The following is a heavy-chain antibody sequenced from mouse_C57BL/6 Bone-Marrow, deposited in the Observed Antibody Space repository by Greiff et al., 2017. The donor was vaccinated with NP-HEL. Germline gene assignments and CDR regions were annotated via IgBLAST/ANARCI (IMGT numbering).Heavy chain of an antibody. J-gene: IGHJ4*01. CDR1: GYTFTDHT. Sequence: VMLVESDAELVKPGASVKISCKVSGYTFTDHTIHWMKQRPEQGLEWIGYIYPRDGSTKYNEKFKGKATLTADKSSSTAYMQLNSLTSEDSAVYFCARGGYYDYDVDWMDYWGQGTSVTVSS. D-gene: IGHD2-4*01. CDR2: IYPRDGST. V-gene: IGHV1-78*01. CDR3: ARGGYYDYDVDWMDY.